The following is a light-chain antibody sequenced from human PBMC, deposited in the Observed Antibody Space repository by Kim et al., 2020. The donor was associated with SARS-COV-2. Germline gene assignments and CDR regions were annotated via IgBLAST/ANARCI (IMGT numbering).Light chain of an antibody. J-gene: IGKJ2*01. V-gene: IGKV1-16*01. CDR1: QGISNH. CDR3: QEYNSYPYT. CDR2: AAS. Sequence: SASVDDSITITCRASQGISNHLAWFQQRPGKAPKSLIFAASRLQSGVPSRFSGSGTDTHFTLTISGLQPEDFATYFCQEYNSYPYTFGQGTKLEI.